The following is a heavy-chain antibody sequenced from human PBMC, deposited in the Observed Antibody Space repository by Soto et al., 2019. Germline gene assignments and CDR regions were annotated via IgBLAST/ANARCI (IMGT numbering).Heavy chain of an antibody. CDR1: GYTFTSYG. CDR2: ISAYNGNT. Sequence: ASVKVSCKASGYTFTSYGISWVRQAPGQGLEWMGWISAYNGNTNYAQKLQGRVTMTTDTSTSTAYMELRSLRSDDTAVYYCARDAYYDSSGYYSVFDYCGQGTLVTVYS. V-gene: IGHV1-18*04. CDR3: ARDAYYDSSGYYSVFDY. J-gene: IGHJ4*02. D-gene: IGHD3-22*01.